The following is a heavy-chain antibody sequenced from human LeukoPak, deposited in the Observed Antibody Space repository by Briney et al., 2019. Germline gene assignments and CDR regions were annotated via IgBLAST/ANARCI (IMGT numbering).Heavy chain of an antibody. CDR3: ARGYCSGGSCNWGQLDS. CDR2: VSSGGGTT. CDR1: GFIFSTHA. J-gene: IGHJ4*02. Sequence: PGGSLSLSCAASGFIFSTHAMSWVRLAPGRGLEWASVVSSGGGTTYYADFVKGRFTISRNNSMSTLSLQMRSLGVEDTAMYYCARGYCSGGSCNWGQLDSWGQGTLVTVS. V-gene: IGHV3-23*01. D-gene: IGHD2-15*01.